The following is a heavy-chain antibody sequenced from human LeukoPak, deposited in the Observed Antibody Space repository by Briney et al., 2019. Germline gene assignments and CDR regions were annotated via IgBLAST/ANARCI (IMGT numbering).Heavy chain of an antibody. CDR2: IYTSGST. D-gene: IGHD2-21*02. CDR1: GGSISSGSYY. V-gene: IGHV4-61*02. CDR3: ARTYCGGDCRGYYYHYYMDV. J-gene: IGHJ6*03. Sequence: SETLSLTCTVSGGSISSGSYYWSWIRQPAGKGLEWIGRIYTSGSTNYNPSLKSRVTISVDRSKNQFSLKLRSVTAADTAVYYCARTYCGGDCRGYYYHYYMDVWGKGTTVTISS.